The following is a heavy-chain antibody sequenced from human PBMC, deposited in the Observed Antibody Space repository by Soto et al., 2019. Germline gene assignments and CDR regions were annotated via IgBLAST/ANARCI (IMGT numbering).Heavy chain of an antibody. CDR1: GFTVSYYY. CDR3: ARAPHTIDY. CDR2: ISTSGSTI. V-gene: IGHV3-11*01. J-gene: IGHJ4*02. Sequence: QVQLVESGGGLVKPGGSLRLSCVASGFTVSYYYMSWIRQAPGNGLEWGSYISTSGSTIYYADSVKGRLTISRDHANNAPYLQIHSMRAEDTAVYDRARAPHTIDYWGQGTLVTVSS.